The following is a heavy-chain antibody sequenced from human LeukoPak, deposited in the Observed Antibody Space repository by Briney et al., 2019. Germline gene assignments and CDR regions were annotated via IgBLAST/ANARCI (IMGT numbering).Heavy chain of an antibody. D-gene: IGHD5-18*01. J-gene: IGHJ4*02. CDR2: TYYRSKWYN. CDR3: ARDLDTAMVGSDY. Sequence: SQTLSLTCAVAGDSVSSNSAAWNWIRQSPSRGLEWLGRTYYRSKWYNDYAVSVKSRITINPDTSKNQFSLQLNSVTPEDTAVYYCARDLDTAMVGSDYWGQGTLVTVSS. CDR1: GDSVSSNSAA. V-gene: IGHV6-1*01.